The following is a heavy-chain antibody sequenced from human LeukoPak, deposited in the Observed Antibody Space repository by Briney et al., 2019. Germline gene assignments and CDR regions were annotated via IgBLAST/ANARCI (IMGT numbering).Heavy chain of an antibody. CDR1: GGSISSAGYY. J-gene: IGHJ5*02. Sequence: MPSETLSLTCTVSGGSISSAGYYWSWIRQRPGKGLEWMGSIYYSGTTYYNPSLKSRVFISLNTSQNQVSLQLSSVTAADTAIYYCARATGGAAAADFDPWGQGTLVTVSS. D-gene: IGHD6-13*01. V-gene: IGHV4-31*03. CDR2: IYYSGTT. CDR3: ARATGGAAAADFDP.